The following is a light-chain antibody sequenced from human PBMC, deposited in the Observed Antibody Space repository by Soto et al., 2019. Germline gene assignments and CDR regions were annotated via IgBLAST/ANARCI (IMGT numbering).Light chain of an antibody. CDR1: QSISSSY. V-gene: IGKV3-20*01. J-gene: IGKJ1*01. CDR2: GAS. Sequence: EIVLTQSPGTLSLSPGEGATLSCRASQSISSSYLAWYQQKSGQAPRLLIYGASSRASGISARFSGGRSGTEFTLTISSLQPEDSAVYYCQHYSNRPPWTFGQGTKVEI. CDR3: QHYSNRPPWT.